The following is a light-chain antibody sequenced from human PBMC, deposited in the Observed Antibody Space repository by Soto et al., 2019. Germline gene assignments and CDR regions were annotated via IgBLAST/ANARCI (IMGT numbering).Light chain of an antibody. Sequence: QSVLTQPPSVSGAPGQRVTISCTGSSSNIGAGYDVNWYQQLPGTAPKLLTYGNNNRPSGVPDRFSGSKSGTSASLAITGLQVEDEADYYCQSYDRSLSGKVVFGGGTKLTVL. J-gene: IGLJ2*01. CDR3: QSYDRSLSGKVV. CDR2: GNN. CDR1: SSNIGAGYD. V-gene: IGLV1-40*01.